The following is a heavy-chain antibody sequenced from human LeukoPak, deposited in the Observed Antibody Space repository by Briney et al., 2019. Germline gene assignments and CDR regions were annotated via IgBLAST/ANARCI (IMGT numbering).Heavy chain of an antibody. V-gene: IGHV3-7*01. Sequence: GGSLRLSCAASGFTFSTYWMSWVRQALGKGLEWVANIKKDGSEKYYVDSVKGRFTISRDNAKNSLYLQMNSLRVEDTAVYYCEGSAGYWGQGTLVTVSS. CDR3: EGSAGY. CDR1: GFTFSTYW. CDR2: IKKDGSEK. J-gene: IGHJ4*02. D-gene: IGHD6-19*01.